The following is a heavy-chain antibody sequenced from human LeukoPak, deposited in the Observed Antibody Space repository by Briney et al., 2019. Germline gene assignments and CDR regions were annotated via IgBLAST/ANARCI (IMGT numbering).Heavy chain of an antibody. J-gene: IGHJ3*02. CDR1: GYTFTSYG. V-gene: IGHV1-18*01. D-gene: IGHD6-25*01. CDR3: ARDKRYALDI. CDR2: ISAYNGNT. Sequence: ASVKVSCKASGYTFTSYGISWVRQAPGQGLEWMGWISAYNGNTNYAQKLLDRVTMTRDTSTSTAYMELRSLRSDDTAVYYCARDKRYALDIWGQGTMVTVSS.